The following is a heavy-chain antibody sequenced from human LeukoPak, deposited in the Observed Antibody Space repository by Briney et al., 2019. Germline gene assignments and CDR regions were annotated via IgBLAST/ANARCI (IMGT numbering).Heavy chain of an antibody. D-gene: IGHD6-19*01. CDR2: IYYSGST. CDR1: GGSISSSSYY. CDR3: ARHFPGVAVAGYYFDY. V-gene: IGHV4-39*01. Sequence: SETLTLTCTVSGGSISSSSYYWGWIRQPPGKGLEWIGSIYYSGSTYYNPSLKSRVTISVDTSKNQFSLKLSSVTAADTAVYYCARHFPGVAVAGYYFDYWGQGTLVTVSS. J-gene: IGHJ4*02.